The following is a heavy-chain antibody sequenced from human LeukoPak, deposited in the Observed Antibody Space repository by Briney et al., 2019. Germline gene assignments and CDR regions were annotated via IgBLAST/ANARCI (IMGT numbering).Heavy chain of an antibody. CDR2: VNTNTGNP. Sequence: ASVKVSCKPSGYTFTDYAINWVRQAPGQGLEYMGWVNTNTGNPTYAQGFTGRFVFSSDSSVSTAYLQITSLKADDSAIYFCTSCNDSSGYFAYWGQGTLVTVSS. V-gene: IGHV7-4-1*02. CDR3: TSCNDSSGYFAY. J-gene: IGHJ4*02. CDR1: GYTFTDYA. D-gene: IGHD3-22*01.